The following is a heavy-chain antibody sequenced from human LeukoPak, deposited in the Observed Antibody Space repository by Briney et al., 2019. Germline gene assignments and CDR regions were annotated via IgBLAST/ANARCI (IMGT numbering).Heavy chain of an antibody. CDR3: ARGGGSYPFDY. CDR2: IYTSGTT. V-gene: IGHV4-61*02. D-gene: IGHD1-26*01. Sequence: SETLSLTRTVSGVSISSGTNYWSWIRQPAGKGLEWVGRIYTSGTTHYNPSLNRRVIISVDTTNNQSSLRLSSLPAADPAVYYAARGGGSYPFDYSGQRTLVTVSS. J-gene: IGHJ4*02. CDR1: GVSISSGTNY.